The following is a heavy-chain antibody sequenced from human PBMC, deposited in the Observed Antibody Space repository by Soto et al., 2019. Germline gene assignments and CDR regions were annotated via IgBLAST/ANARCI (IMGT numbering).Heavy chain of an antibody. CDR2: IYYSGSS. CDR1: GGSISSITDY. Sequence: QLQLQESGPGLVKPSETLSLTCTVSGGSISSITDYWGWIRQPPGQGLEWIGSIYYSGSSYYNPSLKSRVTISVDTSKNQFSLKLNSVTAADTAVYYCARHDYYASGSYSWGQGPLVTVSS. V-gene: IGHV4-39*01. CDR3: ARHDYYASGSYS. D-gene: IGHD3-10*01. J-gene: IGHJ5*02.